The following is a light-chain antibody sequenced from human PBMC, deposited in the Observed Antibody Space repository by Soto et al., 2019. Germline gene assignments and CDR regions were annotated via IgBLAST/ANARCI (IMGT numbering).Light chain of an antibody. CDR1: QSISSY. CDR2: AAS. V-gene: IGKV1-39*01. J-gene: IGKJ1*01. Sequence: DIQMTQSPSSLSASVGDRVTITCRASQSISSYLNWYQQKPGKAPKLLIYAASSLKSGVPSRFSGSGSGTDFTLTISSLQPEDFATDYCQQSYSTLGWTFGQGTKVEIK. CDR3: QQSYSTLGWT.